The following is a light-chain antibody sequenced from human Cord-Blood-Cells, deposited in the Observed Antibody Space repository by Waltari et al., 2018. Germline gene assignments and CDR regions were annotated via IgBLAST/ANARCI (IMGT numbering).Light chain of an antibody. CDR1: QSISSW. J-gene: IGKJ2*01. V-gene: IGKV1-5*03. Sequence: DIQMTQSPSTLSASVGDRVTITCRASQSISSWLAWYQQKPGKAPKLLIYKASSLESGVLSRFRGRGSGTEFTLTVSSLQPDDFAAYDCQQYHSDSYTFGQGTKLEIK. CDR3: QQYHSDSYT. CDR2: KAS.